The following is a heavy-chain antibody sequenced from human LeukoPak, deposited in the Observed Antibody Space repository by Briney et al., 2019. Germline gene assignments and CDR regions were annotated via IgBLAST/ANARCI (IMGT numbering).Heavy chain of an antibody. CDR3: ARGVATDY. V-gene: IGHV1-8*01. CDR1: GYTFTSYD. CDR2: MNPNSGNT. D-gene: IGHD1-26*01. J-gene: IGHJ4*02. Sequence: GASVKVSCKASGYTFTSYDINWVRQATGQGLEWMGWMNPNSGNTGYAQKFQGRLAMTRDTSISTTYMELSSLRSEDTAVYYCARGVATDYWGQGTLVTVSS.